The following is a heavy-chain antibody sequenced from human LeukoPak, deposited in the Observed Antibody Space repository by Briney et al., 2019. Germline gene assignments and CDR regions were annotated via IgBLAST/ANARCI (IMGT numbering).Heavy chain of an antibody. D-gene: IGHD2-2*02. V-gene: IGHV3-7*03. Sequence: PGGSLRLSCAVSGFTFGSYWMNWVRLAPGKGLEWVANIKQDGSEKHYIDSVKGRFTISRDNAKNSLYLQMNSLRDEDTAVYYCARGNCSSTSCYIVRALDPFDYWGQGTLVTVSS. J-gene: IGHJ4*02. CDR3: ARGNCSSTSCYIVRALDPFDY. CDR1: GFTFGSYW. CDR2: IKQDGSEK.